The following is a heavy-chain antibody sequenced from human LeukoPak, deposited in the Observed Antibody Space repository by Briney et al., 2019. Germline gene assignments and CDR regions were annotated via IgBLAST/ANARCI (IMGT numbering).Heavy chain of an antibody. CDR1: GSTFDDYA. J-gene: IGHJ4*02. V-gene: IGHV3-9*01. Sequence: PGGSLRLSCAASGSTFDDYAMHWVRQAPGKGLEWVSGISWNSGSIGYADSVKGRFTISRDNAKNSLYLQMNSLRAEDTALYYCAEDIFVQKYYDSSGYTKGGFDYWGQGTLVTVSS. CDR2: ISWNSGSI. CDR3: AEDIFVQKYYDSSGYTKGGFDY. D-gene: IGHD3-22*01.